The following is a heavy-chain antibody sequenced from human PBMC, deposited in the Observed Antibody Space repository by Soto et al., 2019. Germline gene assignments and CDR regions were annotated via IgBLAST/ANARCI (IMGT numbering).Heavy chain of an antibody. Sequence: QVQLVESGGGVVQPGRSLRLSCAASGFTFSIYAMHWVRRAPGKGLEWVAVISYDGSNKYYADSVKGRFTISRDNSKNTLNLQMSSLRAEDTAVYYCARDTVRGVIILHSSYGMDVWGQGTTVTVSS. CDR1: GFTFSIYA. CDR2: ISYDGSNK. CDR3: ARDTVRGVIILHSSYGMDV. V-gene: IGHV3-30*14. D-gene: IGHD3-10*01. J-gene: IGHJ6*02.